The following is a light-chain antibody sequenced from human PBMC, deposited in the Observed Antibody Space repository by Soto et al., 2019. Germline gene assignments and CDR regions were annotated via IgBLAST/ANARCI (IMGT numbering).Light chain of an antibody. CDR1: GSNIGAGYD. J-gene: IGLJ1*01. Sequence: VLTQPPSVSGAPGQRVTISCTGSGSNIGAGYDVHWYQQLPGTAPKLLIYANNNRPSGVPDRFSGSKSGTSASLAITGLQAEDEAGYYCCSYAGSSTFVFGTGTKVTVL. CDR2: ANN. V-gene: IGLV1-40*01. CDR3: CSYAGSSTFV.